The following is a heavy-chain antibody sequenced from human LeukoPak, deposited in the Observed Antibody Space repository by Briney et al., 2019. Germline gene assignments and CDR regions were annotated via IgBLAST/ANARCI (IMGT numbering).Heavy chain of an antibody. D-gene: IGHD1-14*01. J-gene: IGHJ3*02. CDR3: ARDQSIPNLDAFDI. CDR1: GFMFRSYW. Sequence: PGGSLRLSRAASGFMFRSYWMTWVRQAPGKGLEWVANIKQDGSEKNYLDSVRGRFTISRDDARNSLYLQMNSLRVEDTAVYYCARDQSIPNLDAFDIWGQGTMVTVSS. CDR2: IKQDGSEK. V-gene: IGHV3-7*05.